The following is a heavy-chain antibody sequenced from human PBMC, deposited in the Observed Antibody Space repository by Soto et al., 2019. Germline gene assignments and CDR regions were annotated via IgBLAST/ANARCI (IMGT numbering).Heavy chain of an antibody. D-gene: IGHD3-10*01. J-gene: IGHJ4*02. CDR2: ISGSGASA. CDR3: SKDHAYYGSGSPVDY. V-gene: IGHV3-23*01. Sequence: PGGSLRLSCAASGFTFSSYAMSWVRQAPGKGLQWVSTISGSGASAYYADSMKGRFTVSRDNSKNTLYLQMNSLRAEDTALYYCSKDHAYYGSGSPVDYWGQGTLVTVSS. CDR1: GFTFSSYA.